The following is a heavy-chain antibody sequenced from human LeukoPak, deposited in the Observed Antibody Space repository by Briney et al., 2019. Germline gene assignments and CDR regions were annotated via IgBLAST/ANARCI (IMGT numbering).Heavy chain of an antibody. CDR1: GYSISSGYY. Sequence: SETLSLXCTVSGYSISSGYYWGLIRQPPGMGLEWIGSIYHSGSTYYNPSLKSRVTISVDTSKNQFSLKLSSVTAADTAVYYCARLEVVVVAATRSTAFDIWGQGTMVTVSS. J-gene: IGHJ3*02. CDR2: IYHSGST. D-gene: IGHD2-15*01. CDR3: ARLEVVVVAATRSTAFDI. V-gene: IGHV4-38-2*02.